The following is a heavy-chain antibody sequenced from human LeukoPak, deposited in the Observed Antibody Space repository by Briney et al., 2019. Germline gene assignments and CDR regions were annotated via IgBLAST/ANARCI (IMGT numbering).Heavy chain of an antibody. CDR3: ARGVLQFLEWSSAYGMDV. D-gene: IGHD3-3*01. J-gene: IGHJ6*02. V-gene: IGHV3-74*01. Sequence: AGGSLRLSCAASGFTFSSYWMHWVRKAPGKGLVWVSRINSDGSSTSYADSVKGRFTISRDNAKNTLYLQMNSLRAEDTAVYYCARGVLQFLEWSSAYGMDVWGQGTTVTVSS. CDR1: GFTFSSYW. CDR2: INSDGSST.